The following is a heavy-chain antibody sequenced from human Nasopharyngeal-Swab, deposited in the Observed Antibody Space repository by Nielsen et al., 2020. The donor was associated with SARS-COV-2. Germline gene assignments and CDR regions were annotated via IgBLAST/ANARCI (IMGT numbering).Heavy chain of an antibody. D-gene: IGHD2-2*01. V-gene: IGHV1-8*01. J-gene: IGHJ3*02. CDR2: MNPNSGNT. Sequence: WVRQATGQGLEWMGWMNPNSGNTGYAQKFQGRVTMTRNTSISTDYMELSSLRSEDTAVYYCARAVEFCSSTSCYSSAFDIWGQGTMVTVSS. CDR3: ARAVEFCSSTSCYSSAFDI.